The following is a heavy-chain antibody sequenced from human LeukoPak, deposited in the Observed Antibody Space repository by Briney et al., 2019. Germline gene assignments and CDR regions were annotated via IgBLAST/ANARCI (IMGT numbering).Heavy chain of an antibody. CDR3: AKDPLPIAYCGGDCYYPTGYFDY. CDR2: ISGSGGST. CDR1: GFTFSSYV. Sequence: PGGSLRLSCAASGFTFSSYVMSWVRQAPGKGLEWVSAISGSGGSTYYADSVKGRFTTSRDNSKNTLYLQMNSLRAEDTAVYYCAKDPLPIAYCGGDCYYPTGYFDYWGQGTLVTVSS. V-gene: IGHV3-23*01. J-gene: IGHJ4*02. D-gene: IGHD2-21*02.